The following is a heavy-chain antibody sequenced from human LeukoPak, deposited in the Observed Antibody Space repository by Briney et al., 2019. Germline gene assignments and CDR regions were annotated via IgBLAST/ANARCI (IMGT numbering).Heavy chain of an antibody. CDR3: ARAANSFYYYFDY. D-gene: IGHD4/OR15-4a*01. Sequence: ASVKVSCKASGYTFTDYYMHWVRRAPGQGLEWMGRINPNSGGTSYAQKFQGRVTMTRDTSISTAYMELSRLTYDDTAIYYCARAANSFYYYFDYWGQGALVTVSS. V-gene: IGHV1-2*06. J-gene: IGHJ4*02. CDR2: INPNSGGT. CDR1: GYTFTDYY.